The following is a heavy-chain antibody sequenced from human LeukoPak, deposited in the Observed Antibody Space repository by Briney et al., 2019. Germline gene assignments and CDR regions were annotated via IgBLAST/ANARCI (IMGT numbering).Heavy chain of an antibody. CDR3: ARGGGIHDAFDI. V-gene: IGHV4-31*03. D-gene: IGHD4-23*01. CDR2: IYYSGST. J-gene: IGHJ3*02. CDR1: GGSISSGGSY. Sequence: SETLSLTCTVSGGSISSGGSYWSWIRQHPGKGLEWIGYIYYSGSTYYNPSLKSRVTISVDTSKNQFSLKLSSVTAADTAVYYCARGGGIHDAFDIWGQGTMVTVSS.